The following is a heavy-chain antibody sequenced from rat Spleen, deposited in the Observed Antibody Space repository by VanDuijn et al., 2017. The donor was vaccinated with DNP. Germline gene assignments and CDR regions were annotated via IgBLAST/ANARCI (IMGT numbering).Heavy chain of an antibody. CDR3: ATPPPDGLCAY. CDR2: IIYDGSRT. J-gene: IGHJ3*01. CDR1: GFTFGDYA. D-gene: IGHD1-12*02. V-gene: IGHV5S10*01. Sequence: EVQLVESGGGLVQPGNSLKLSCAASGFTFGDYAMAWVRQSPKKGLEWVATIIYDGSRTYYRDSVKGRFTISRDNAKSTLYLQMDSLRSEDTATYACATPPPDGLCAYWGQGTLVTVSS.